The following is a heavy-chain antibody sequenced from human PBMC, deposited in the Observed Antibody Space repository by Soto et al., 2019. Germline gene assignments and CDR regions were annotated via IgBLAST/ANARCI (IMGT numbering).Heavy chain of an antibody. CDR3: ARWGCSGTNCNLNQRSYDL. CDR2: IWYDGINI. D-gene: IGHD2-15*01. CDR1: GFIFNEYG. Sequence: GGSLRLSCAASGFIFNEYGMHWVRQAPGKGLEWVAVIWYDGINIFYADSVKGLFTISRDIFKNTMSLQMNNLRAEDTAVYYCARWGCSGTNCNLNQRSYDLWGQGTLVTV. J-gene: IGHJ4*02. V-gene: IGHV3-33*03.